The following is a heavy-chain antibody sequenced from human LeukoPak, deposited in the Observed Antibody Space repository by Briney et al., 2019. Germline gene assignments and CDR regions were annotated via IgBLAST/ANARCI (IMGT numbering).Heavy chain of an antibody. D-gene: IGHD5-18*01. CDR3: ARAARLMEAMATGAFVI. Sequence: GGSLRLSCAASGFTFSSYSMNWVRQAPGTGLEWVSYICSSSSTIYYAESVRSRVTISRDNAKNSLYLQMNSLRAEDRAVYYCARAARLMEAMATGAFVIWGEGTMVSVSS. CDR2: ICSSSSTI. J-gene: IGHJ3*02. CDR1: GFTFSSYS. V-gene: IGHV3-48*01.